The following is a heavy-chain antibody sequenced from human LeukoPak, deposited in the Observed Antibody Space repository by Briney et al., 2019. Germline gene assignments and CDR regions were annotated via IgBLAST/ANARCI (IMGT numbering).Heavy chain of an antibody. D-gene: IGHD3-10*01. V-gene: IGHV3-53*01. CDR2: IYSGGST. CDR3: ARDPYYGSGSWDY. Sequence: GGSLRLSCAASGFTVSSNYMSWVRQAPGKGLEWVSVIYSGGSTYYADSVKGRFTISRDNSKNTLYLQMNSLRAEDTAVYYCARDPYYGSGSWDYWGQGTLVTVSS. J-gene: IGHJ4*02. CDR1: GFTVSSNY.